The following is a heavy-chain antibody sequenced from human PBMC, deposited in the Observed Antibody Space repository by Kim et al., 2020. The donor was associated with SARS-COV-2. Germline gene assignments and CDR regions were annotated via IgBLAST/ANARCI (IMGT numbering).Heavy chain of an antibody. J-gene: IGHJ4*02. D-gene: IGHD1-26*01. V-gene: IGHV1-8*01. CDR3: AREGWETVNPFDF. CDR1: GYTFTSYD. Sequence: ASVKVSCKASGYTFTSYDINWVRQATGQGLERMGWINPNSGNTGYAQKFQGRVTMTRNTSIRTAYMELSSLTSDDTAVYFCAREGWETVNPFDFWGQGTLVTVSS. CDR2: INPNSGNT.